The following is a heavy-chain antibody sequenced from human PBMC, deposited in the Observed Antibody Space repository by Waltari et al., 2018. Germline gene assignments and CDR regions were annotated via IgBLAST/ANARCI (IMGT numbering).Heavy chain of an antibody. Sequence: QVQLVQSGAEVTRPGDSGMVTCKAAGYHLSRYDINGVRQAPGQGLEWMGRFNPSSGDTDYAQKFQGRVTMTRDTSINTAYLELTSLTSDDTAVYYCAKTGDFYSLEYWGQGSLVTVSS. V-gene: IGHV1-2*06. CDR3: AKTGDFYSLEY. D-gene: IGHD3-3*01. CDR2: FNPSSGDT. J-gene: IGHJ4*02. CDR1: GYHLSRYD.